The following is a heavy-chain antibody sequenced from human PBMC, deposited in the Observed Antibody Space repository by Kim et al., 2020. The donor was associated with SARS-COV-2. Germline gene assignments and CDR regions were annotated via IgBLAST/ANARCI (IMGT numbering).Heavy chain of an antibody. CDR3: AKDPLVRGARGVDY. D-gene: IGHD3-10*01. J-gene: IGHJ4*02. V-gene: IGHV3-30*02. Sequence: ADAGRGRFPLSRDNSRNTLYLQMNSLRPADTAVYYCAKDPLVRGARGVDYWGQRTLVTVSS.